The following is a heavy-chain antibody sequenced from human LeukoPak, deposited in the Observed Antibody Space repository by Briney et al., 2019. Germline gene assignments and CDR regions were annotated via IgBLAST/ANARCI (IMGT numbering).Heavy chain of an antibody. CDR2: IYPGDSDT. Sequence: GASLQISCKGSGSIFTRYWIGWVRQLPGKGLEWMGIIYPGDSDTRYSPSFQGQVTISANKSISTAYLQWNSLKASDTAMYYCARREAVAGTYAFDIWGQGTMVTVSS. D-gene: IGHD6-19*01. CDR1: GSIFTRYW. CDR3: ARREAVAGTYAFDI. J-gene: IGHJ3*02. V-gene: IGHV5-51*01.